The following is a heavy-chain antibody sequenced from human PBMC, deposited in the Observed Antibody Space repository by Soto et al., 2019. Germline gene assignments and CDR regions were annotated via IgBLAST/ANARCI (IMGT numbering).Heavy chain of an antibody. J-gene: IGHJ4*02. Sequence: QVQLVQSGAEVKKPGSSVKVSCKASGGTFSSYAISWVRQAPGQGLEWMGGIIPIFGTANYAQKFQGRVTITADESTSTAYMELSSLRSEDTAVYYCARTYYYGSGSYLNYFDYWGQGILVTVSS. V-gene: IGHV1-69*12. CDR3: ARTYYYGSGSYLNYFDY. CDR1: GGTFSSYA. CDR2: IIPIFGTA. D-gene: IGHD3-10*01.